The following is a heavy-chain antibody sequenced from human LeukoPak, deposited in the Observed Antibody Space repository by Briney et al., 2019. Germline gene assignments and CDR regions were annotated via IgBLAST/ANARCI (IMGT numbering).Heavy chain of an antibody. V-gene: IGHV4-34*01. J-gene: IGHJ4*02. Sequence: PSETLSLTCAVYGGSFSDYYWSWIRRPPGKGLKWIGEINHSGSTNYKPSLKTRGTISVDTSKNQFSLKLSSVTAADTAVYYCAREYCSITSCYGYFDYWGQGTLVTVSS. CDR3: AREYCSITSCYGYFDY. CDR2: INHSGST. CDR1: GGSFSDYY. D-gene: IGHD2-2*01.